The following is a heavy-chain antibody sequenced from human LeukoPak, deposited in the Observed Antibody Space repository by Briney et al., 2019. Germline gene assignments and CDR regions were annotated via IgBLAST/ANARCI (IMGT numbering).Heavy chain of an antibody. CDR1: GFTFSSYS. Sequence: GGSLRLSCAASGFTFSSYSMNWVRQAPGKGLEWVSSIGSSSSYIYYADSVKGRFTISRDNAKNSLYLQMNSLRAEDTAVYYCARDSRFGHYFDYWGQGTLVTVSS. V-gene: IGHV3-21*01. D-gene: IGHD3-10*01. CDR3: ARDSRFGHYFDY. CDR2: IGSSSSYI. J-gene: IGHJ4*02.